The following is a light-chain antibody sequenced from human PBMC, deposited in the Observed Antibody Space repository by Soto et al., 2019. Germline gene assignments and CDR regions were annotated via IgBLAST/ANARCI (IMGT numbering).Light chain of an antibody. CDR2: DDS. CDR1: NIGSKS. Sequence: SYELTQPPSVSVAPGQTARITSGGNNIGSKSVHWYQQKPGQAPVLVVYDDSDRPSGIPERFSGCNSGNTATLTISRVEAGDEADYYCQVWDSSSDHYVFGTGTKVTVL. J-gene: IGLJ1*01. CDR3: QVWDSSSDHYV. V-gene: IGLV3-21*02.